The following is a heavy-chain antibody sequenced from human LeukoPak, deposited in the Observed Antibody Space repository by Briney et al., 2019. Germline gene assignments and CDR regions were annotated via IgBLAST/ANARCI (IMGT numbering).Heavy chain of an antibody. CDR2: IIPIFGTA. J-gene: IGHJ6*03. CDR3: AAVPYGDYIYYYYMDV. CDR1: GGTFSSYA. D-gene: IGHD4-17*01. Sequence: SVKVSCKASGGTFSSYAISWVRQAPGQGLEWMGGIIPIFGTANYAQKFQGRVTITADKSTSTAYMELSSLRSEDTAVYYCAAVPYGDYIYYYYMDVWGKGTTVTVSS. V-gene: IGHV1-69*06.